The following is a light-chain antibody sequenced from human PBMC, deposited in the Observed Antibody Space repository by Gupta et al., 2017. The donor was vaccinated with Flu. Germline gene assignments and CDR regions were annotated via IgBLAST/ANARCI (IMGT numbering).Light chain of an antibody. V-gene: IGKV1-5*03. CDR2: KAS. J-gene: IGKJ1*01. CDR3: QQYNSYSLT. Sequence: DIQMTQSPSTLSASVGDRVTITCRASQSISSWLAWYQQKPGKAPKLLIYKASSLESGVPSRFSGSGSGSEFTLTISSLHPDDFETYYCQQYNSYSLTFGQGTKAEIK. CDR1: QSISSW.